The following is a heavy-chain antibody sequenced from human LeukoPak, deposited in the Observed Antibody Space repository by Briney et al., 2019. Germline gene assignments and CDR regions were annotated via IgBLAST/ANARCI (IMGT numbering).Heavy chain of an antibody. CDR1: GYTFTGYY. D-gene: IGHD2-2*01. CDR2: INPNSGGT. V-gene: IGHV1-2*02. Sequence: ASVKVSCKASGYTFTGYYMHWVRQAPGQGLEWMGWINPNSGGTNYAQKFQGRVTMTRDTSISTAYMELSRLRSDDTAVYYCARDIVVVPAAAQHNYYYHYGMDVWGQGTTVTVSS. J-gene: IGHJ6*02. CDR3: ARDIVVVPAAAQHNYYYHYGMDV.